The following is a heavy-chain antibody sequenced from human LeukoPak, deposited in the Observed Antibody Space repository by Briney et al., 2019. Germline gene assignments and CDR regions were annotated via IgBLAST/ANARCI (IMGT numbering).Heavy chain of an antibody. D-gene: IGHD3-9*01. CDR1: GGSISSGSYY. CDR3: ARGFDILTGCFDY. CDR2: IYYSGST. J-gene: IGHJ4*02. Sequence: SETLSLTCTVSGGSISSGSYYWSWIRQPPGKGLEWIGYIYYSGSTNYNPSLKSRVTISVDTSKNQFSLKLSSVTAADTAVYYCARGFDILTGCFDYWGQGTLVTVSS. V-gene: IGHV4-61*01.